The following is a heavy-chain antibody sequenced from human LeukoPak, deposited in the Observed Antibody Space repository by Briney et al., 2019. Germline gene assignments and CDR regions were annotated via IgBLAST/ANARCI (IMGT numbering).Heavy chain of an antibody. Sequence: SETLSLTCTVSGYSISSGYYWGWIRQPPGKGLEWIGSIYHSGSTYYNPSLKSRVTISVDTSKNQSSLKLSSVTAADTAVYYCARGIRDCSGTSCRTNFDYWGQGTLVTVSS. CDR1: GYSISSGYY. CDR2: IYHSGST. D-gene: IGHD2-2*01. V-gene: IGHV4-38-2*02. CDR3: ARGIRDCSGTSCRTNFDY. J-gene: IGHJ4*02.